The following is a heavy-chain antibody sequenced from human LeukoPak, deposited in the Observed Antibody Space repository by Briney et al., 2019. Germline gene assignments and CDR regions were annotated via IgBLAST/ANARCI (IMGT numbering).Heavy chain of an antibody. CDR1: GGSISSYH. CDR2: IYYSGST. D-gene: IGHD6-25*01. Sequence: SETLSLTCTVSGGSISSYHWSWIRQPPGKGLEWIGYIYYSGSTNYNPSLKSRVTISIDASKNQFSLWLSSVTAADTAVYHCASARLGSGLEGAFDVWGQGTMVAVSS. J-gene: IGHJ3*01. V-gene: IGHV4-59*01. CDR3: ASARLGSGLEGAFDV.